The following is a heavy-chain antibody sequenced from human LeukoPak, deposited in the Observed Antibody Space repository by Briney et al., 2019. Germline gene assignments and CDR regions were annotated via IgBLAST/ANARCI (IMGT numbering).Heavy chain of an antibody. J-gene: IGHJ4*02. CDR2: ISSGSTYI. CDR1: GFTFTSYG. Sequence: GGSLRLSCAASGFTFTSYGMNWVRQAPGKGLEWVSFISSGSTYIYYADSVKGRFTISRDNAKNSVYLQMNSLRAEVTAVYYCAREPGPAAPPVDYWGQGTLVTVSS. D-gene: IGHD2-2*01. V-gene: IGHV3-21*01. CDR3: AREPGPAAPPVDY.